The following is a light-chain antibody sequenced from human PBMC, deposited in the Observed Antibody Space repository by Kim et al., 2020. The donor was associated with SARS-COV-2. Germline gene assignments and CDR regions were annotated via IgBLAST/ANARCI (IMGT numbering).Light chain of an antibody. Sequence: VGNTHPPPGRASQGITRYLAWCTRKPGKVPTRLFYAASSLQSGVPQRFSGTGSVTESTLTISSLQPEDISTYYCLKHDSDPLTFGGGTTRDIK. V-gene: IGKV1-17*03. CDR3: LKHDSDPLT. CDR1: QGITRY. J-gene: IGKJ4*01. CDR2: AAS.